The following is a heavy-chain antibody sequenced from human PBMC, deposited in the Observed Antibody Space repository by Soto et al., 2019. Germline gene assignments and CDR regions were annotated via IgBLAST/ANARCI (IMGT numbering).Heavy chain of an antibody. Sequence: QLQLQESGSGLVKPSQTLSLTCAVSGGSISSGGYSWSWIRQPPGKGLEWIGYMYDSGSTYYNPSLMSRVTTSIDRSQNQFSLKPGAVTAADTAVYSCASVPDYWGQGILVTVSS. V-gene: IGHV4-30-2*01. D-gene: IGHD2-2*01. CDR1: GGSISSGGYS. CDR2: MYDSGST. CDR3: ASVPDY. J-gene: IGHJ4*02.